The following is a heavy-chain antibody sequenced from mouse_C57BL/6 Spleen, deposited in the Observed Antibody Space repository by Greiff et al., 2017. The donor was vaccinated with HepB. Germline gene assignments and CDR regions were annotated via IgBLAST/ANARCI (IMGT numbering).Heavy chain of an antibody. CDR2: ISSGSSTI. V-gene: IGHV5-17*01. CDR1: GFTFSDYG. Sequence: EVKVEESGGGLVKPGGSLKLSCAASGFTFSDYGMHWVRQAPEKGLEWVAYISSGSSTIYYAETVKGRITISRDNAKNTLFLQMTDLRSEDTAMYYCAKTAPYAMDYWGQGTSVTVSS. D-gene: IGHD3-2*01. J-gene: IGHJ4*01. CDR3: AKTAPYAMDY.